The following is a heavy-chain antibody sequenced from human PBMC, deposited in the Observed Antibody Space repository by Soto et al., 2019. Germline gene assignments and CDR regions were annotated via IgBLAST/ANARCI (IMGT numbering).Heavy chain of an antibody. Sequence: PSETLSLTCTVSAGSVSSGTYYWSWIRQPPGKGLEWIGYIYYTGSTNYNPSLKSRVTISLDTSNNQFSLKLSSVTAADTAVYYCARSHSGAYYSGYYFDFWGQGTLVTVSS. J-gene: IGHJ4*02. V-gene: IGHV4-61*01. CDR3: ARSHSGAYYSGYYFDF. CDR2: IYYTGST. D-gene: IGHD3-22*01. CDR1: AGSVSSGTYY.